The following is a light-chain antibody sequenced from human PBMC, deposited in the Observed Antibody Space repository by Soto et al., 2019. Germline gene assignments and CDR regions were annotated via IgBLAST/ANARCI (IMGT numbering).Light chain of an antibody. CDR3: QVWDGGSDHYV. CDR1: NIGRKS. V-gene: IGLV3-21*02. J-gene: IGLJ1*01. Sequence: SYELTQPPSVSVAQGHTARIICGGNNIGRKSVHWYQQRSGQAPLLVVYDDDDRPSGIPARFSGSNSGNTATLTISRVEAGDEADYYCQVWDGGSDHYVFGTGTKSPS. CDR2: DDD.